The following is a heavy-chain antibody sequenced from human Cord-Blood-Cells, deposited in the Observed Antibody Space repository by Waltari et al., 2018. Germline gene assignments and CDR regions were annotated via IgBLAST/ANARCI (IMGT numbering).Heavy chain of an antibody. D-gene: IGHD3-9*01. CDR2: INHSGST. Sequence: QVQLQQWGAVLLKPSETLSLTCAVYGGSFSGYYWSWFRQPPGKGLEGIGEINHSGSTNANPCRKSRVTISVDTSKNHLSLKLSAVNAADTAVYYCARVDTASDIWGQGKMVTVSS. V-gene: IGHV4-34*01. CDR1: GGSFSGYY. CDR3: ARVDTASDI. J-gene: IGHJ3*02.